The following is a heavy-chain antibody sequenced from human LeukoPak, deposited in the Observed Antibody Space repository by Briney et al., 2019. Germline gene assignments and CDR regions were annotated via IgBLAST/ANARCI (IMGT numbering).Heavy chain of an antibody. V-gene: IGHV1-46*01. Sequence: ASVKVSCKASGYTFTSYYMNWLRQAPGQGLEWMGIINPSGGSTCYAQKFEGRVTMTRDTSTSTVYMELSSLRSEDTAVYYCARGPATAIALGYWGQGTLVTVSS. CDR1: GYTFTSYY. CDR2: INPSGGST. D-gene: IGHD2-2*02. J-gene: IGHJ4*02. CDR3: ARGPATAIALGY.